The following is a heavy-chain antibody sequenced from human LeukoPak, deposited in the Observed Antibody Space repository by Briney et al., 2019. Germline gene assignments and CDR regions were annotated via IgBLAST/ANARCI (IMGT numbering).Heavy chain of an antibody. Sequence: GGSLRLSCAASGFTFSDYYMSWIRQAPGKGLEWVSYISSSGSTIYYADSVKGRFTISRDNAKNSLYLQMNSLRAEDTAVYYCAKDPFGDEVAGYYFDYWGQGTLVTVSS. CDR2: ISSSGSTI. CDR3: AKDPFGDEVAGYYFDY. CDR1: GFTFSDYY. J-gene: IGHJ4*02. D-gene: IGHD6-19*01. V-gene: IGHV3-11*04.